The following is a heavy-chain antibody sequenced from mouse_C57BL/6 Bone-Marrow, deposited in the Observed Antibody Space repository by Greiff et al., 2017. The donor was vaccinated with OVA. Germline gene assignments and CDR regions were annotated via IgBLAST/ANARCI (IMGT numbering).Heavy chain of an antibody. V-gene: IGHV1-18*01. J-gene: IGHJ1*03. D-gene: IGHD6-2*01. CDR2: INPNNGGT. CDR3: ARGDGRSYWYFEV. Sequence: LKESGPELVKPGASVKIPCKASGYTFTDYNMDWVKQSHGKSLEWIGDINPNNGGTIYNQKLKCKATLTVDKSSSTAYMELRSLTSEDTAVDNWARGDGRSYWYFEVWGTGTTGTVSA. CDR1: GYTFTDYN.